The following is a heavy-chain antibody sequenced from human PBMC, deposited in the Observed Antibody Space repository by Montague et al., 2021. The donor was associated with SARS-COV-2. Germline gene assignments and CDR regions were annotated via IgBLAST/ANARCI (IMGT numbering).Heavy chain of an antibody. J-gene: IGHJ3*02. D-gene: IGHD3-22*01. CDR3: ARVQGIAMIVVVIGAFDI. CDR1: GGSISSGGYY. CDR2: IYYSGXT. V-gene: IGHV4-31*03. Sequence: TLSLTCTVSGGSISSGGYYWSWIRQHPGKGLEWLGYIYYSGXTXYXXXXKXRVTISVDTSKNQFSLKLSSVTAADTAVYYCARVQGIAMIVVVIGAFDIWGQGTMSPSLQ.